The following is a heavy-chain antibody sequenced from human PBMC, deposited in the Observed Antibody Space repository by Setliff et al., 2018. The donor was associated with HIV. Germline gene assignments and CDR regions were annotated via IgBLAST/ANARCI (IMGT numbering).Heavy chain of an antibody. CDR3: ARHSPVTTEDYMDV. J-gene: IGHJ6*03. CDR1: GGSISSYY. V-gene: IGHV4-39*01. CDR2: IYHSGAT. D-gene: IGHD4-17*01. Sequence: SETLSLTCTVSGGSISSYYWGWIRQPPGKGLEWVGSIYHSGATYFTPSLKSRVTLSVDTSKNQFFLRLTSVSAADTGLYFCARHSPVTTEDYMDVWGKGTTVTGSS.